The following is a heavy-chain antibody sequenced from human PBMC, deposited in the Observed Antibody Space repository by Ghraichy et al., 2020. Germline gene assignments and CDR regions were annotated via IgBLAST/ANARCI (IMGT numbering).Heavy chain of an antibody. Sequence: SETLSLTCTVSGGSISSYYWSWIRQPPGKGLEWIGYIYYSGSTNYNPSLKSRVTISVDTSKNQFSLKLSSVTAADTAVYYCARDSGFLEWLPHTLGAFDIWGQGTMVTVSS. J-gene: IGHJ3*02. V-gene: IGHV4-59*01. CDR3: ARDSGFLEWLPHTLGAFDI. CDR2: IYYSGST. CDR1: GGSISSYY. D-gene: IGHD3-3*01.